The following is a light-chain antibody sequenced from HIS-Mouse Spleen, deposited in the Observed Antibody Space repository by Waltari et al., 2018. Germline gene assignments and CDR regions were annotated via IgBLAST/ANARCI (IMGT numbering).Light chain of an antibody. Sequence: SYELTQPPSVSVSPGQTARITCSGDALPKKYAYWDQQKSGQAPVLVIDEDSKRPSGFPERFSGSSSGTMATLTISGAQVEDEADYYCYSTDSSGNHRVFGGGTKLTVL. V-gene: IGLV3-10*01. CDR1: ALPKKY. CDR3: YSTDSSGNHRV. CDR2: EDS. J-gene: IGLJ2*01.